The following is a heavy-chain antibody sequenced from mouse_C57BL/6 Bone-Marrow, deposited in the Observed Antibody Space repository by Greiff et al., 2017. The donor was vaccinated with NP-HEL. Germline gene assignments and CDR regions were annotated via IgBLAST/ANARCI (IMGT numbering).Heavy chain of an antibody. J-gene: IGHJ4*01. Sequence: QVQLQQPGAELVRPGTSVKLSCKASGYTFTSYWMHWVKQRPGQGLEWIGVIDPSDSYTTYNQKFKGKATLTVDTSSSTAYMQLSSLTSEDSAVYYCARGFITTVVATDYYAMDYWGQGTSVTVSS. CDR2: IDPSDSYT. CDR1: GYTFTSYW. D-gene: IGHD1-1*01. V-gene: IGHV1-59*01. CDR3: ARGFITTVVATDYYAMDY.